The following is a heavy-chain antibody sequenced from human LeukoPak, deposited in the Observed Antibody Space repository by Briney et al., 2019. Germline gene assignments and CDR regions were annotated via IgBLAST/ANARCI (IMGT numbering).Heavy chain of an antibody. V-gene: IGHV4-59*01. J-gene: IGHJ5*02. Sequence: SETLSLTCTVSGGSISSYYWSWIRQPPGKGLEWIGYIYYSGSTNYNPSLKSRVTISLDTSKNQFSLKLSSVTAADTAVYYCAGIPQYYYDSSGPHPFDPWGQGTLVTVSS. CDR2: IYYSGST. CDR1: GGSISSYY. CDR3: AGIPQYYYDSSGPHPFDP. D-gene: IGHD3-22*01.